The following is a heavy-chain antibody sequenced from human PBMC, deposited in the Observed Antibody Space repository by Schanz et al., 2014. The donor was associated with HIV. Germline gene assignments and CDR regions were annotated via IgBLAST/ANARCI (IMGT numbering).Heavy chain of an antibody. CDR2: ISGSGGAT. J-gene: IGHJ6*02. V-gene: IGHV3-23*04. D-gene: IGHD6-19*01. Sequence: VQLVESGGGVVQPGRSLRLSCVASGFTFSTYAMSWVRQAPGKGLEWVSGISGSGGATYYADSVKGRFTISRDNSKKTLHLQMNSLRPEDTAVYYCSTDIAVAGRGGMDLWGQGTTVTVAS. CDR3: STDIAVAGRGGMDL. CDR1: GFTFSTYA.